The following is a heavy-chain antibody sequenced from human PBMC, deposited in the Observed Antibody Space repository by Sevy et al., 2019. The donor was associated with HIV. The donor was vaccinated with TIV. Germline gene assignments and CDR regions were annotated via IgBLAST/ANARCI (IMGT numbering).Heavy chain of an antibody. V-gene: IGHV3-23*01. D-gene: IGHD3-22*01. CDR1: GFTFSCCA. J-gene: IGHJ2*01. CDR2: IGGSGTST. Sequence: GGSLRLSCEASGFTFSCCAMTWVRQTPGKGLEWVSTIGGSGTSTFYADSVRGRFIISRDNSKNPLFLQMNSLRAEDTAVYFCAKRGNYDSRYWYFDLWGRGTLVTVSS. CDR3: AKRGNYDSRYWYFDL.